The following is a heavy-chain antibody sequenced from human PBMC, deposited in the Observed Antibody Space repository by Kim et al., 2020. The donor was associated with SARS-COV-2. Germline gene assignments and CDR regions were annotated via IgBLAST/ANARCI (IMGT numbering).Heavy chain of an antibody. CDR1: GGSISGYY. Sequence: SETLSLTCAVYGGSISGYYWSWIRQPPGKGLEWIGEINHSGSTNYNPSLKSRVTISVDTSKNQFSLKLSSVTAADTAVYYCARGARITMVRGALGYYFDYWGQGTLVTVSS. V-gene: IGHV4-34*01. J-gene: IGHJ4*02. CDR2: INHSGST. CDR3: ARGARITMVRGALGYYFDY. D-gene: IGHD3-10*01.